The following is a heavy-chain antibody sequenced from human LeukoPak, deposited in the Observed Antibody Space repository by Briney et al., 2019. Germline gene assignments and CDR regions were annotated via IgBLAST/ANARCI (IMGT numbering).Heavy chain of an antibody. J-gene: IGHJ6*02. CDR1: GFTFSIYG. CDR3: AKDYGRYGSGSYSCMDV. Sequence: GGSLRLSCAASGFTFSIYGMIWVRQAPGKGLEWVAFIRYDGSHKYYGDSVKGRFTICRDNSKNTLYLQMNSLRAEDTAVYYCAKDYGRYGSGSYSCMDVWGQGTTVTVSS. V-gene: IGHV3-30*02. CDR2: IRYDGSHK. D-gene: IGHD3-10*01.